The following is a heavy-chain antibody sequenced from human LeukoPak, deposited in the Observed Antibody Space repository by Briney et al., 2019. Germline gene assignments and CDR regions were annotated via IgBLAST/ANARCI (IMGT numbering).Heavy chain of an antibody. CDR2: IYYSGTT. D-gene: IGHD3-22*01. V-gene: IGHV4-59*08. CDR1: GGSISDYY. CDR3: ARTSYYYDTSGYNWYFAL. Sequence: SETLSLTCTVSGGSISDYYWSWIRQPPGKGLEWIGYIYYSGTTKYNPSLKSRVTLSVDTSKNQFSLNLSSVTAADTAVYCCARTSYYYDTSGYNWYFALWGRGTLVTVSS. J-gene: IGHJ2*01.